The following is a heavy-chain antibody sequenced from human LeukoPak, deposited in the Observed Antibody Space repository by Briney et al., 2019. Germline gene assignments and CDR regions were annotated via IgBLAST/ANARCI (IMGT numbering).Heavy chain of an antibody. CDR1: GYTFSNYG. CDR2: IATYNGKT. D-gene: IGHD6-13*01. V-gene: IGHV1-18*01. Sequence: GASVTVSCKASGYTFSNYGISWVRQAPGQGLEWMGWIATYNGKTKYAEKVQGRVTMTTDTSTTTAYMELRTLRSDDTAVYYCARDMVGLAADGNWFDHWGQGTLVTVSS. CDR3: ARDMVGLAADGNWFDH. J-gene: IGHJ5*02.